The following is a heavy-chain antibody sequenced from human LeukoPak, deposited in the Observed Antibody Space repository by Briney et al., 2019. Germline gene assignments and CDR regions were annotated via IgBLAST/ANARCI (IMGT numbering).Heavy chain of an antibody. J-gene: IGHJ3*02. Sequence: GSLRLSCAASGFTFSSYWMSWIRQPPGKGLEWIGEINHSGSTNYNPSLKSRVTISVDTSKNQFSLKLSSVTAADTAVYYCARRRLFLAHAFDIWGQGTMVTVSS. D-gene: IGHD2-21*02. CDR1: GFTFSSYW. CDR3: ARRRLFLAHAFDI. CDR2: INHSGST. V-gene: IGHV4-34*01.